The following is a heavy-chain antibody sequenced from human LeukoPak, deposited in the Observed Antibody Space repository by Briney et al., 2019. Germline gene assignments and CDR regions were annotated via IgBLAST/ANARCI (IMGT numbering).Heavy chain of an antibody. CDR3: ARETVPPPYYYYYMHV. CDR1: GFTFSSYN. CDR2: INHSGST. V-gene: IGHV4-34*01. Sequence: GSLRLSCAASGFTFSSYNMNWVRQAPGKGLEWIGEINHSGSTNYNPSLKSRVTISVDTSKNQFSLKLSSVTAADTAVYYCARETVPPPYYYYYMHVWGKGTTVTVPS. J-gene: IGHJ6*03. D-gene: IGHD2-2*01.